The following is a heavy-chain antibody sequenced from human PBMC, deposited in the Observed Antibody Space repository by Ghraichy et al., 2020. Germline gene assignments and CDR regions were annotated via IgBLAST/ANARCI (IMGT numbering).Heavy chain of an antibody. CDR1: GGSFSGYY. V-gene: IGHV4-34*01. Sequence: SETLSLTCAVYGGSFSGYYWSWIRQPPGKGLEWIGEINHSGSTNYNPSLKSRVTISVDTSKNQFSLKLSSVTAADTAVYYCARVVPHDYGDYGGDYWGQGTLVTVSS. CDR3: ARVVPHDYGDYGGDY. D-gene: IGHD4-17*01. CDR2: INHSGST. J-gene: IGHJ4*02.